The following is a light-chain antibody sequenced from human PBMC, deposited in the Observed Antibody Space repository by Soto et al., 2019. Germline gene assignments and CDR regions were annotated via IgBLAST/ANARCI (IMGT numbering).Light chain of an antibody. Sequence: DIVMTQSPDSLAVSLGERATINCKSSQSVLFAAKNKNYLAWFQQKPGQPPKLLIYWASTRESGVPDRFSGSGAETDFTLTISSLQAEDVAVYYCHQYYSFPHTFGQGTRLESK. V-gene: IGKV4-1*01. J-gene: IGKJ5*01. CDR3: HQYYSFPHT. CDR2: WAS. CDR1: QSVLFAAKNKNY.